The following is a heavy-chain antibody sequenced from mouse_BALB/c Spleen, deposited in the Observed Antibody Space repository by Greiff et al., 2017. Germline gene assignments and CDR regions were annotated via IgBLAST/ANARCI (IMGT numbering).Heavy chain of an antibody. V-gene: IGHV1-63*01. CDR1: GYAFTNYW. Sequence: QVQLQQSGAELVRPGTSVKISCKASGYAFTNYWLGWVKQRPGHGLEWIGDIYPGSGNTYYNEKFKGKATLTADKSSSTAYMQLSSLTSEDSAVYFCARTYGNYVRYFDYWGQGTTLTVSS. CDR2: IYPGSGNT. J-gene: IGHJ2*01. CDR3: ARTYGNYVRYFDY. D-gene: IGHD2-1*01.